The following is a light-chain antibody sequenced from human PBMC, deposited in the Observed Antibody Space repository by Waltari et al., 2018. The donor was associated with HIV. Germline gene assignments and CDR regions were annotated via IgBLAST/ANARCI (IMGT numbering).Light chain of an antibody. CDR2: SNN. J-gene: IGLJ3*02. CDR1: SSNIGSNT. CDR3: ATWDDSLNGRWV. Sequence: QSVLTQPPSASGTPGQRVTISCSGSSSNIGSNTVNWYQQLPGTAPKRLIYSNNKRPSGVPDRVAGSKSGTSASLAMSGLQSEDEADYYCATWDDSLNGRWVFGGGTKLTVL. V-gene: IGLV1-44*01.